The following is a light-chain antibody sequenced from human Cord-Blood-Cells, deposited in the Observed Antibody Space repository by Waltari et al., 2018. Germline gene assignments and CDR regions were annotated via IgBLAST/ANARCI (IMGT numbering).Light chain of an antibody. CDR1: KSISSW. V-gene: IGKV1-5*01. CDR3: QQYNSYST. CDR2: DAS. J-gene: IGKJ1*01. Sequence: DIQITQSPSTLSASVGDRVTSTCRPSKSISSWLAWYQQKPGKAPKLLIYDASSLESGVPSRFSGSGSGTEFTLTISSLQPDDFATYSCQQYNSYSTFGQGTKVEIK.